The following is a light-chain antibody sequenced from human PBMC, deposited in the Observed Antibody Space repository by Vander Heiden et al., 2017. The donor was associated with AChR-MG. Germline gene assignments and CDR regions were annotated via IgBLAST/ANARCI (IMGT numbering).Light chain of an antibody. CDR2: GAS. Sequence: QKPGQAPRLLISGASTRATGIPARFSGSGSGTEFTLTIISRQSEDVAIYYCQQNKNWPQLTFGHGTKVDIK. J-gene: IGKJ3*01. CDR3: QQNKNWPQLT. V-gene: IGKV3-15*01.